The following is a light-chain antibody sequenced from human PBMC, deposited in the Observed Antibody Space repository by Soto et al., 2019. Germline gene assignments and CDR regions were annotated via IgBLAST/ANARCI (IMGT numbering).Light chain of an antibody. CDR2: AAS. CDR3: QQSYSKGT. J-gene: IGKJ1*01. CDR1: KRIGSY. V-gene: IGKV1-39*01. Sequence: DIQMTQSPSSLSASLGAGVTITGRESKRIGSYLNWYQRKPGKAPKLLIYAASSLQSGVPSRFSGSGSGTDFTLTISSLQPEDFATYYCQQSYSKGTFGQGTKVEIK.